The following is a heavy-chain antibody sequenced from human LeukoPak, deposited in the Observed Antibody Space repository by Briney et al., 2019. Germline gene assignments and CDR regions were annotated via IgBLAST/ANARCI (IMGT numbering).Heavy chain of an antibody. V-gene: IGHV3-30*04. CDR1: GFTFSSYA. CDR2: ISYDGSNK. J-gene: IGHJ4*02. Sequence: SGGSLRLSCAASGFTFSSYAMHWVRQAPGKRLEWVAVISYDGSNKYYADSVKGRFTISRDNSKNTLYLQMNSLRAEDAAVYYCARGGAYCSSTSCYEFDYWGQGTLVTVSS. D-gene: IGHD2-2*01. CDR3: ARGGAYCSSTSCYEFDY.